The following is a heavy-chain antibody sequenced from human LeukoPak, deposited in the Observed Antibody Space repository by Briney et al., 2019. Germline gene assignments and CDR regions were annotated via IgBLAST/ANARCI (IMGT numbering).Heavy chain of an antibody. CDR2: IYHRGNI. Sequence: GTLSLTCAVSGGSISGSVWWSWVRQPPGKGLEWIGEIYHRGNINYNPSLKSRVTISLDKSQNHFSLNLNSVTAADTAVYYCAGQGGFYLDHWGQGILVTVSS. D-gene: IGHD3-16*01. CDR3: AGQGGFYLDH. CDR1: GGSISGSVW. V-gene: IGHV4-4*02. J-gene: IGHJ5*02.